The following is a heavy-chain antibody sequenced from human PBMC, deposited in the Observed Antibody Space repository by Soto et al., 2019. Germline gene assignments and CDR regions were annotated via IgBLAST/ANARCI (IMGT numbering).Heavy chain of an antibody. CDR3: ARDPPVTGSSSTGFDP. CDR2: ISAYNGNT. Sequence: ASVKVSCKASGYTFTSYGISWVRQAPGQGLEWMGWISAYNGNTNYAQKLQGRVTVTTDTSTSTAYMELRSLRSDDTAVYYCARDPPVTGSSSTGFDPWGQGTLVTVSS. D-gene: IGHD6-6*01. V-gene: IGHV1-18*01. J-gene: IGHJ5*02. CDR1: GYTFTSYG.